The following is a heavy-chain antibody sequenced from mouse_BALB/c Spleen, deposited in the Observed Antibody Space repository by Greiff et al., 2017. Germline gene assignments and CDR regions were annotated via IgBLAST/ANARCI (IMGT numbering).Heavy chain of an antibody. CDR2: ISTYYGDA. D-gene: IGHD2-14*01. CDR3: AWWTIYGNDGAMDY. CDR1: GYTFSDYA. V-gene: IGHV1S137*01. Sequence: VQLQQSGGELVRPGVSVKLSCMGSGYTFSDYAMHWVKQSHAKSLEWIGVISTYYGDASYNHKFKGKATMTVDKSSSTTYIELARLTSEASAIYDCAWWTIYGNDGAMDYWGQGTSVTVSS. J-gene: IGHJ4*01.